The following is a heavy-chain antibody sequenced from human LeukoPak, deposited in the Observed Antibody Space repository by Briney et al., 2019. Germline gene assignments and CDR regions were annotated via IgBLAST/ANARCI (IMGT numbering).Heavy chain of an antibody. J-gene: IGHJ4*02. CDR2: ISWNSGSI. V-gene: IGHV3-9*01. CDR1: GFTFSSYA. D-gene: IGHD3-22*01. CDR3: ARSDYYDSSGPRVFDY. Sequence: GGSLRLSCAASGFTFSSYAMHWGRQAPGKGLEWVSGISWNSGSIGYADSVKGRFTISRDNAKNSLYLQMNSLRAEDTAVYYCARSDYYDSSGPRVFDYWGQGTLVTVSS.